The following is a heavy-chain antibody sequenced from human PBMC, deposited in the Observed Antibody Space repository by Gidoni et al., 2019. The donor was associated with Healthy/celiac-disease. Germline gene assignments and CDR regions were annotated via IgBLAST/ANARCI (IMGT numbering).Heavy chain of an antibody. CDR3: AREKGGPDYYYYGMDV. Sequence: QVQLQESGPGLVKPSQTLSLTCTVSGGSLSSGGYYWSWSRQHPGKGLEWIGYSYDSGSTYYNPYLKSRVTISVDTSKNQFSLKLSSVTAADTAVYYCAREKGGPDYYYYGMDVWGQGTTVTVSS. CDR1: GGSLSSGGYY. J-gene: IGHJ6*02. D-gene: IGHD1-26*01. CDR2: SYDSGST. V-gene: IGHV4-31*03.